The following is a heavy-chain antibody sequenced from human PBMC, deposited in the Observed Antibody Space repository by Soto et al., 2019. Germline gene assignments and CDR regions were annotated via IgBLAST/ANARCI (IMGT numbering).Heavy chain of an antibody. CDR2: ISGSGGST. Sequence: EVQLLESGGGLVQPGGSLRLSCAASGFTFSSYAMSWVRQAPGKGLEWVSAISGSGGSTYYADSVKGRFTISGDNSKNTLYRQMNSLRAVDTAVYYCAKLLGWSGDYCSGGSCYSCLLSHYYYYMDVWGKGTTVTVSS. J-gene: IGHJ6*03. V-gene: IGHV3-23*01. D-gene: IGHD2-15*01. CDR1: GFTFSSYA. CDR3: AKLLGWSGDYCSGGSCYSCLLSHYYYYMDV.